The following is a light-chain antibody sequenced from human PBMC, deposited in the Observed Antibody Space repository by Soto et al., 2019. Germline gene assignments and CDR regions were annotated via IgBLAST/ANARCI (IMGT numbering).Light chain of an antibody. V-gene: IGKV3D-15*01. Sequence: EIVMTQSPATLSVSPGERATLSCRASQSVSSNLAWFQQKPGLAPRLLIYGASTRATGIPARFSGSGSGTEFTLTISSLQSEDFAVYYCQQYKNWPPITFGQGTRLEIK. CDR1: QSVSSN. CDR3: QQYKNWPPIT. CDR2: GAS. J-gene: IGKJ5*01.